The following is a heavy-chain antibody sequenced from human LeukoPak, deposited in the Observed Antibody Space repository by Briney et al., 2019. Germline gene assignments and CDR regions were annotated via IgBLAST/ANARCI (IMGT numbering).Heavy chain of an antibody. V-gene: IGHV1-69*13. J-gene: IGHJ4*02. CDR2: IIPIFGTA. CDR1: GGTFSSYA. CDR3: AREKGYYYDSSGYYYG. D-gene: IGHD3-22*01. Sequence: ASVKVSCKASGGTFSSYAISWVRQAPGQGLEWMGGIIPIFGTANYGQKFQGRVTITADESTSTAYMELSSLRSEDTAVYYCAREKGYYYDSSGYYYGWGQGTLVTVSS.